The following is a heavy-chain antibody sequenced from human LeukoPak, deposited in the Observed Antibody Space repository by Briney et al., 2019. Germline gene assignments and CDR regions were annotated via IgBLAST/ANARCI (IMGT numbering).Heavy chain of an antibody. J-gene: IGHJ6*02. CDR1: GFTFSSYS. CDR2: ISSSSSTI. CDR3: ARDLVYPMDV. D-gene: IGHD1-14*01. V-gene: IGHV3-48*04. Sequence: GGSVRLSCAASGFTFSSYSMNWVRQAPGKGLEWVSYISSSSSTIYYADSVKGRFTISRDNAKNSLYLQMNSLRAEDTAVYYCARDLVYPMDVWGQGTTVTVSS.